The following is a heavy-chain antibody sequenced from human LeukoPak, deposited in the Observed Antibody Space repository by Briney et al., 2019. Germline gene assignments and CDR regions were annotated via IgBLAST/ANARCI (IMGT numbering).Heavy chain of an antibody. CDR2: INAGNGNT. J-gene: IGHJ4*02. D-gene: IGHD3-3*01. CDR1: GYTFTSYA. V-gene: IGHV1-3*01. Sequence: ASVKVSCKASGYTFTSYAMHWVRQAPGQRLEWMGWINAGNGNTRYSQKLQGRVTITRDTSANTVYMELSSLRSGDTAVYYCAADFWSGPESTFDYWGQGTLVTVSS. CDR3: AADFWSGPESTFDY.